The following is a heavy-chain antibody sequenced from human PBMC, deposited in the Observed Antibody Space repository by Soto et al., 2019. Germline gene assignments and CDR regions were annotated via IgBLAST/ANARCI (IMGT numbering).Heavy chain of an antibody. Sequence: SETLSLTCRICGASIGSTYWSWIRQSPGKGLEWIGYIVNSRNTNYNPSLKSRVTISIDTSKHEVSLKLNSVTPEDTAVSYCARTTYRLNLGTVLHYFDSWGQGTLVTVS. D-gene: IGHD3-16*02. CDR3: ARTTYRLNLGTVLHYFDS. CDR2: IVNSRNT. V-gene: IGHV4-4*09. J-gene: IGHJ4*02. CDR1: GASIGSTY.